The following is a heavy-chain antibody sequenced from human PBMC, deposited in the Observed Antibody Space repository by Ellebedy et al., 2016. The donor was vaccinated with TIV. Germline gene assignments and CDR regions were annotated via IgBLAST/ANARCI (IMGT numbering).Heavy chain of an antibody. Sequence: PGGSLRLSCAASGFTFSSYAMSWVRQAPGKGLEWVSAISGSGGSTYYADSVKGRFTISRDNSKNTLYLQMNSLRAEDTAVYYCAKWGADIVVVPGYYYGMDVWGQGTTVTVSS. CDR3: AKWGADIVVVPGYYYGMDV. CDR2: ISGSGGST. V-gene: IGHV3-23*01. J-gene: IGHJ6*02. D-gene: IGHD2-2*01. CDR1: GFTFSSYA.